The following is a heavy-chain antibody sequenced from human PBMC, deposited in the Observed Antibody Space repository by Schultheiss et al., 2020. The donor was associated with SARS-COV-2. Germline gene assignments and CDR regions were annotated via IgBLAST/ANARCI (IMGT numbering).Heavy chain of an antibody. J-gene: IGHJ4*02. V-gene: IGHV4-34*12. D-gene: IGHD3-10*01. Sequence: SETLSLTCAVYGGSFSGYYWSWIRQPPGKGLEWIGYIFHSGSTYSNPSVKSRVTISVDKSKNQFSLKLSSVTAADTAVYYCARKIYGSGSYYDYWGQGTLVTVSS. CDR2: IFHSGST. CDR1: GGSFSGYY. CDR3: ARKIYGSGSYYDY.